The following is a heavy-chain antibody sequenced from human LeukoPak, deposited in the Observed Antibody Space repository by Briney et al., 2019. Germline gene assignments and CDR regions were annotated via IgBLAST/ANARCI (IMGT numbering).Heavy chain of an antibody. D-gene: IGHD4-23*01. Sequence: PGGSLRLSCAASGFTFSNYGMHWVRQAPGKGLEWVAVIWYDGSNKYYADSVKGRFTISRDNSKNTLYLQMNSLRAEDTAVYYCARGNGGNSYFDFWAQGTLVIVSS. CDR2: IWYDGSNK. V-gene: IGHV3-33*01. J-gene: IGHJ4*02. CDR3: ARGNGGNSYFDF. CDR1: GFTFSNYG.